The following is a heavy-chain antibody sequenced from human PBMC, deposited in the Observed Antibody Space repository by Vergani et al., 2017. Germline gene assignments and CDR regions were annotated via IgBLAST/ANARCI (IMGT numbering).Heavy chain of an antibody. J-gene: IGHJ2*01. V-gene: IGHV4-34*01. D-gene: IGHD3-16*01. Sequence: QVQLQQWGGGLLKPSETLSLTCVVNGGSFTSYHWTWIRQSPGEGLEWVGDIDHTGRPDYNPSLKSRLTMSVDKSRNQFSLRLTSVTAADTAVYYCASGKYYSDSTSHFRGKYFDVWGRGTLVTVPS. CDR2: IDHTGRP. CDR1: GGSFTSYH. CDR3: ASGKYYSDSTSHFRGKYFDV.